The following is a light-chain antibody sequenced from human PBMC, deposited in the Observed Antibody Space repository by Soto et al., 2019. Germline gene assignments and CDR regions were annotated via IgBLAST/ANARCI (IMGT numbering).Light chain of an antibody. J-gene: IGKJ2*01. CDR1: QIINSY. CDR3: QQTYLAPYT. CDR2: AAS. Sequence: DIQMTHSPSSISASVVDRVIITCRTSQIINSYLAWYQQKPGRAPNLVIYAASTLESGVPSRFSGSGSGTDFTLTISSLQPADYATYYCQQTYLAPYTFGQGTKVDI. V-gene: IGKV1-39*01.